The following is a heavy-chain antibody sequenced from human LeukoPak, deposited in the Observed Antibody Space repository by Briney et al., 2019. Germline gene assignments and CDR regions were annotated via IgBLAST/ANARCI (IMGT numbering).Heavy chain of an antibody. CDR2: ISGSGGST. D-gene: IGHD5-18*01. V-gene: IGHV3-23*01. J-gene: IGHJ4*02. Sequence: PGGSLRLSCAASGFTFSSYAMSWVRQAPGKGLEWVSAISGSGGSTYYADSVKGRFTISRDNAKSSLYLQMNSLRAEDTAVYYCARERGYSYGYSDYWGQGTLVTVSS. CDR1: GFTFSSYA. CDR3: ARERGYSYGYSDY.